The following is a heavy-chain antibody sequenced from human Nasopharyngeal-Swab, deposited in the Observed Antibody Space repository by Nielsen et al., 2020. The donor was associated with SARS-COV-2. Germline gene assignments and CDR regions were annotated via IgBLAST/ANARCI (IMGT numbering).Heavy chain of an antibody. V-gene: IGHV1-69*06. J-gene: IGHJ4*02. Sequence: SVKVSCKASVCTFSSYAISWVRQAPGQGLEWMGGIIPIFGTANYAQKFQGRVTITADKSTSTAYMELSSLRSEDTAVYYCARGLRYFDWLVGFDYWGQGTLVTVSS. D-gene: IGHD3-9*01. CDR3: ARGLRYFDWLVGFDY. CDR1: VCTFSSYA. CDR2: IIPIFGTA.